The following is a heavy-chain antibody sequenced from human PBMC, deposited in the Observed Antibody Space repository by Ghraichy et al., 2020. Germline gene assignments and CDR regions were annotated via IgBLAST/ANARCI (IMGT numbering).Heavy chain of an antibody. CDR3: AGPSSTTTDGYYGMDV. D-gene: IGHD2-2*01. CDR2: IYYSGST. Sequence: SETLSLTCTVSGGSISSSSYYWGWIRQPPGKGLEWIGSIYYSGSTYYNPSLKSRVTISVDTSKNQFSLKLSSVTAADTALYYCAGPSSTTTDGYYGMDVWGQGTTVTVSS. CDR1: GGSISSSSYY. J-gene: IGHJ6*02. V-gene: IGHV4-39*01.